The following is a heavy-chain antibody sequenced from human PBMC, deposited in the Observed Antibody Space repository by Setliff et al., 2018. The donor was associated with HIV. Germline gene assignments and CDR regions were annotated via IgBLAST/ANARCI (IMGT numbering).Heavy chain of an antibody. J-gene: IGHJ2*01. CDR2: IYYSGST. D-gene: IGHD5-18*01. CDR3: ARRTYSPGPVWYFDI. CDR1: GGSISSYY. Sequence: SETLSLTCTVSGGSISSYYWSWIRQPPGKGLEWIGYIYYSGSTNYNPSLKSRVTISVDTSKNQFSLRLSSLTAADTAVYYCARRTYSPGPVWYFDIWGRGTLVTVSS. V-gene: IGHV4-59*12.